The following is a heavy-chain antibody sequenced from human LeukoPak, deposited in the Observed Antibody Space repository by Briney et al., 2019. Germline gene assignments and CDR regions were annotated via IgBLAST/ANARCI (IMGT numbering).Heavy chain of an antibody. CDR3: ARAHWPQIVYVLDN. V-gene: IGHV6-1*01. J-gene: IGHJ4*02. CDR1: GDTVSRDNAA. CDR2: TYYRSKWYY. Sequence: SQTLSLTCAISGDTVSRDNAAWNWIRQSPSRGLAWLGRTYYRSKWYYDYGASVRGRITINPDTSKNQFSLHLNSVTPEDTAIYYCARAHWPQIVYVLDNWGQGTLVTVSS. D-gene: IGHD3-16*01.